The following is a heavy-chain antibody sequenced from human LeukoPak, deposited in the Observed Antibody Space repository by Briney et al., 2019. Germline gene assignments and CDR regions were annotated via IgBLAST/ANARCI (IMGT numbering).Heavy chain of an antibody. CDR2: ISFDGSSK. Sequence: GGSLRLSCAASGFTFSSYAMHWVRQAPGKGLEWVAVISFDGSSKDYADSVKGRFTISRDDSKNTLYLQMNSLRAEDTAVYYCAGGGLLWFGELRGGGDYWGQGTLVTVSS. D-gene: IGHD3-10*01. CDR1: GFTFSSYA. J-gene: IGHJ4*02. CDR3: AGGGLLWFGELRGGGDY. V-gene: IGHV3-30*04.